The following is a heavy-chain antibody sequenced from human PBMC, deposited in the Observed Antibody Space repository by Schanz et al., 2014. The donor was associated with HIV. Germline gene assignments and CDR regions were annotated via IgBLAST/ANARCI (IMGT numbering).Heavy chain of an antibody. CDR2: TWYDGSNK. CDR3: ARDVAGCSGTSCYSDAFDI. V-gene: IGHV3-33*01. Sequence: QAQLVEFGGGVVQPGTSLRLSCEGSGFSFSDYGMHWVRQAPDKGLEWVAVTWYDGSNKYYADSVKGRFTISRDNSKNTLFLQMNSLRAEDTAVYFCARDVAGCSGTSCYSDAFDIWGQGTLVTVSS. J-gene: IGHJ3*02. D-gene: IGHD2-2*01. CDR1: GFSFSDYG.